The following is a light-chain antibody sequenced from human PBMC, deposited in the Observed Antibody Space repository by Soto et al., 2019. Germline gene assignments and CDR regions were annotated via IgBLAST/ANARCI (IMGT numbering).Light chain of an antibody. J-gene: IGKJ2*01. Sequence: EILMTQSPATLSVSPGERATLSCRASQSVSSNFAWYQQKPGQAHRLLIYGASPRATGIPARFSGSGSGTEFTLTISSPQSEDFAVSYCQQYNNWSPYTFGRGTKLEIK. CDR2: GAS. V-gene: IGKV3-15*01. CDR1: QSVSSN. CDR3: QQYNNWSPYT.